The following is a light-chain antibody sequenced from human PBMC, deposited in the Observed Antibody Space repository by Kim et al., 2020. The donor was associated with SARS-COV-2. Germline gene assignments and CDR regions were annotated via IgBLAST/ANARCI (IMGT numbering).Light chain of an antibody. Sequence: IVLTQSPATLSLSPGDRATLSCRASQNINNYLAWYQQKPGQAPSLLMFDASTRATGVPARFSGSGFGTDFTLTISSLEPEDFAVYFCQQRDSWPRTFGQGTKVDIK. CDR3: QQRDSWPRT. CDR2: DAS. J-gene: IGKJ1*01. V-gene: IGKV3-11*01. CDR1: QNINNY.